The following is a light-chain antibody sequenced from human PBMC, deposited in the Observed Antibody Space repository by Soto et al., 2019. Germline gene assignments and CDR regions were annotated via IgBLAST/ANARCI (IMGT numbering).Light chain of an antibody. CDR1: SSDFGAYNY. CDR3: SSYTSNTTPYV. J-gene: IGLJ1*01. V-gene: IGLV2-14*01. CDR2: DVT. Sequence: QSALTQPASVSGSPGQSIAISCTGTSSDFGAYNYVSWYQQHPGKVPKLVIYDVTNRPSGVSDRFSGSKSGNTASLTISGLQAEDEADYYCSSYTSNTTPYVFGTGTKVTV.